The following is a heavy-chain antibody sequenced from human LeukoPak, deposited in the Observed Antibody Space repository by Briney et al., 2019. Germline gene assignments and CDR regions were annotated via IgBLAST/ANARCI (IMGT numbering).Heavy chain of an antibody. V-gene: IGHV4-4*09. Sequence: PSETLSLTCTVSGASISNYYWSWIRETPEKGLEWMGHIHTSGDSRYYPSLESRLTMSIDTSRNPPSLKLTSVTAADTGVYFCARLGSYHDFWGQGALVTVSS. D-gene: IGHD1-26*01. CDR2: IHTSGDS. CDR1: GASISNYY. J-gene: IGHJ4*02. CDR3: ARLGSYHDF.